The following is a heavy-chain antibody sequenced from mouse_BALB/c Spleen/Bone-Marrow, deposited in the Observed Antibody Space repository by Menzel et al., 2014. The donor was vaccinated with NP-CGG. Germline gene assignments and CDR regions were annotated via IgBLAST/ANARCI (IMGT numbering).Heavy chain of an antibody. D-gene: IGHD2-13*01. V-gene: IGHV1-18*01. CDR2: INPYNGGT. CDR3: ARDGDGFAY. CDR1: GYSFTGYT. J-gene: IGHJ3*01. Sequence: EVQRVESGPELVKPGASMKISCKASGYSFTGYTMNWVKQSHGKNLEGIGLINPYNGGTSYNQKVKGKATLTVDKSSSTAYMELLSLTSEDSAVYYCARDGDGFAYWGQGTLVTVSA.